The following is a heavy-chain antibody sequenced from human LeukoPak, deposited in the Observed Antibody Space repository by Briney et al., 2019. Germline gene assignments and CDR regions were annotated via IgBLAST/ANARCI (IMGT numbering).Heavy chain of an antibody. V-gene: IGHV4-38-2*02. CDR1: GYSISSGYY. CDR3: ASFPPNCSSTSCYADY. J-gene: IGHJ4*02. CDR2: INHSGST. Sequence: SETLSLTCTVSGYSISSGYYWGWIRQPPGKGLEWIGEINHSGSTNYNPSLKSRVTISVDTSKNQFSLKLSSVTAADTAVYYCASFPPNCSSTSCYADYWGQGTLVTVSS. D-gene: IGHD2-2*01.